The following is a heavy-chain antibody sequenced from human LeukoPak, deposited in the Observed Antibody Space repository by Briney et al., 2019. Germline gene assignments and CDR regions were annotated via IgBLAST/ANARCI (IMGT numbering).Heavy chain of an antibody. CDR2: ISGYKGLT. Sequence: ASVKVSCKASGYSFTDHGITWVRQAPGQGLEWMGWISGYKGLTKYAQKFQGRVTMTTDTSTTTVYMELRSLRPDDTAVYYCARDSSSWSRLGDIWGQGTMVTVSS. V-gene: IGHV1-18*01. D-gene: IGHD6-13*01. CDR3: ARDSSSWSRLGDI. J-gene: IGHJ3*02. CDR1: GYSFTDHG.